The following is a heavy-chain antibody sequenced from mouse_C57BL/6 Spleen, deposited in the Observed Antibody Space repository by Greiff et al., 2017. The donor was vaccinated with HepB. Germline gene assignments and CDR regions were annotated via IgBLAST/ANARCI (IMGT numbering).Heavy chain of an antibody. J-gene: IGHJ4*01. V-gene: IGHV1-85*01. CDR2: IYPRDGST. CDR3: ARGGLRRNYAMDY. D-gene: IGHD2-4*01. CDR1: GYTFTSYD. Sequence: VKLVESGPELVKPGASVKLSCKASGYTFTSYDINWVKQRPGQGLEWIGWIYPRDGSTKYNEKFKGKATLTVDTSSSTAYMELHSLTSEDSAVYFCARGGLRRNYAMDYWGQGTSVTVSS.